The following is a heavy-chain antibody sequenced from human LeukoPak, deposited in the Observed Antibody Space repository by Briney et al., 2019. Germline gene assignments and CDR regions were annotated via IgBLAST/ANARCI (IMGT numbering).Heavy chain of an antibody. D-gene: IGHD5-12*01. CDR1: GVIFGDYY. V-gene: IGHV3-11*01. CDR2: ISNSGTIM. J-gene: IGHJ4*02. Sequence: GGSLRLSCVASGVIFGDYYMSWLRQAPGKGLEWISYISNSGTIMYYADSVKGRFAISRDNARHSVFLQMNSLRAEDTAVYYCGRGVAPDYWGQGILVTVSS. CDR3: GRGVAPDY.